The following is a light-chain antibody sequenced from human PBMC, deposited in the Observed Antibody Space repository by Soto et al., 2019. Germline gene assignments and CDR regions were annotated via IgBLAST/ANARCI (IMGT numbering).Light chain of an antibody. CDR1: QSVSSSY. J-gene: IGKJ4*01. CDR2: GAS. V-gene: IGKV3-20*01. Sequence: ILFTQSPGTLCLSRGESATLSCRASQSVSSSYLAWYQQKPGQAPRLLIYGASSRATGIPDRFSGSGSGTDFTLTISRLEPEDFAVYYCQQYGRSLTFGGGTKVDI. CDR3: QQYGRSLT.